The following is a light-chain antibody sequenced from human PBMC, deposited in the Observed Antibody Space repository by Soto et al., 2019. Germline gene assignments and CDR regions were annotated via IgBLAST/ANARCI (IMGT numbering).Light chain of an antibody. CDR1: SSDVGGNKY. CDR3: SAFTVTPYV. J-gene: IGLJ1*01. CDR2: DVS. Sequence: QSVLTQPASVSGSPGQSITISCTGTSSDVGGNKYVSWYQHYPGKAPKLMICDVSNRPSGVSNRFSGSKSGNTASLTISGLQAEVEADYYCSAFTVTPYVAGTGTKDTVL. V-gene: IGLV2-14*03.